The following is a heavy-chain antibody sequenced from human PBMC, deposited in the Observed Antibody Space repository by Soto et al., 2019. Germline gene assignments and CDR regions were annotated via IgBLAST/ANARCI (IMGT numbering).Heavy chain of an antibody. CDR2: ISAYNGNT. CDR3: ARHSITPNYYDSSGYYYYYGMDV. V-gene: IGHV1-18*01. Sequence: QVQLVQSGAEVKKPGASVKVSCKASGYTFTSYGISWVRQAPGQGLEWMGWISAYNGNTNYAQKLQGRVTMTTDTSTSTAYMELRSLRSDDTAVYYCARHSITPNYYDSSGYYYYYGMDVWGQGNTVTVSS. D-gene: IGHD3-22*01. J-gene: IGHJ6*02. CDR1: GYTFTSYG.